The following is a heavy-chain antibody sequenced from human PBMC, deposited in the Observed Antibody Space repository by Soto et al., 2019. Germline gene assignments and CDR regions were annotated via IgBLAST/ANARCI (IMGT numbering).Heavy chain of an antibody. Sequence: GGSLRLSCAASGFTFSNAWMNWVRQAPGKGLEWVGRIKSKTDGGPTDYAAPVKDRFTISRDDSKNTLYLQMNSLKTEDTAVYYCTTELRFLEWLYLHWGQGTLVTVSS. D-gene: IGHD3-3*01. CDR3: TTELRFLEWLYLH. V-gene: IGHV3-15*07. J-gene: IGHJ4*02. CDR1: GFTFSNAW. CDR2: IKSKTDGGPT.